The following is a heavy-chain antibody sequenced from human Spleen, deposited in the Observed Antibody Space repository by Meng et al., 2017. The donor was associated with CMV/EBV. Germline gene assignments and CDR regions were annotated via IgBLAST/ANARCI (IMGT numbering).Heavy chain of an antibody. CDR1: GGSISSSSYY. CDR3: ARFLSSSLTYYYYYGMDV. V-gene: IGHV4-39*01. Sequence: SVTLSLTCTVSGGSISSSSYYWGWIRQPPGKGLEWIGSIYYSGSTYYNPSLKSRVTISVDTSKNKFSLKLSSVTAADTAVYYCARFLSSSLTYYYYYGMDVWGQGTTVTVSS. J-gene: IGHJ6*02. CDR2: IYYSGST. D-gene: IGHD6-6*01.